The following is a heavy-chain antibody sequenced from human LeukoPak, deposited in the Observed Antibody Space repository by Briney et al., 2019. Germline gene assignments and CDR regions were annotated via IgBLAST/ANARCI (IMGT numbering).Heavy chain of an antibody. CDR1: GGSISSGGYY. CDR2: IYHSGST. J-gene: IGHJ3*02. V-gene: IGHV4-30-2*01. CDR3: ARSMGGSPI. D-gene: IGHD1-26*01. Sequence: PSETLSLTCTVSGGSISSGGYYWSWIRQPPGNGLEWIGYIYHSGSTYYNPSLKSRVTISVDRSKNQFSLKLSSVTAADTAVYYCARSMGGSPIWGQGTMVTVSS.